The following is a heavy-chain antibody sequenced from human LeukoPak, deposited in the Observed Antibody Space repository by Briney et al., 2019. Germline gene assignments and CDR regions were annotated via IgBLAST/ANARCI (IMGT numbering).Heavy chain of an antibody. Sequence: GASVKVSCKASGGTFSSYAISWVRQAPGQGLEWMGGIIPIFGTANYAQKFQGRVTITTDESTSTAYMELGSLRSEDTAVYYCARKSGSYFFFDYWGQGTLVTVSS. V-gene: IGHV1-69*05. CDR1: GGTFSSYA. CDR2: IIPIFGTA. J-gene: IGHJ4*02. D-gene: IGHD1-26*01. CDR3: ARKSGSYFFFDY.